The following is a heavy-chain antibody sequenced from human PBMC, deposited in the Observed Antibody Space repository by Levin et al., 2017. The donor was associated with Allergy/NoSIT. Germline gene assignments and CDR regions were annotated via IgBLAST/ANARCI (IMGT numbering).Heavy chain of an antibody. J-gene: IGHJ3*02. Sequence: GESLKISCKASGYTFTSYDINWVRQATGQGLEWMGWMNPNSGNTGYAQKFQGRVTMTRNTSISTAYMELSSLRSEDTAVYYCARGLESGWGSFYDAFDIWGQGTMVTVSS. V-gene: IGHV1-8*01. CDR3: ARGLESGWGSFYDAFDI. CDR1: GYTFTSYD. D-gene: IGHD6-19*01. CDR2: MNPNSGNT.